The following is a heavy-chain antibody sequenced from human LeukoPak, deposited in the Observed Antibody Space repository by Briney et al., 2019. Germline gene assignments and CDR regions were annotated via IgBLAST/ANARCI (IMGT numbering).Heavy chain of an antibody. Sequence: HPGGSLRLSCAASGFTFSSYGMSCVRQAPGKGLEWVSGISGSGGSTKYADSVKGRFTISRDNSKNTLYPQMNSLRAEDTAVYYCAKASRRRLFHSSSWYGEDFDYWGQGTLVTVSS. D-gene: IGHD6-13*01. J-gene: IGHJ4*02. CDR3: AKASRRRLFHSSSWYGEDFDY. CDR2: ISGSGGST. CDR1: GFTFSSYG. V-gene: IGHV3-23*01.